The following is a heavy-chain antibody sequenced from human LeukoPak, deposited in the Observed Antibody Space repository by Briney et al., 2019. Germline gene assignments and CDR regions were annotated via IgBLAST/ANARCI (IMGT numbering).Heavy chain of an antibody. CDR1: GGSISSYY. V-gene: IGHV4-59*01. Sequence: PSETPSLTCTVSGGSISSYYWTWIRQPPGKGLEWIGNIYYSGSTNYNPSLKSRVTISVDTSKNQFSLELSSVTAADTAVYFCARGTAVAGTWGQGTLVTVSS. CDR3: ARGTAVAGT. J-gene: IGHJ5*02. CDR2: IYYSGST. D-gene: IGHD6-19*01.